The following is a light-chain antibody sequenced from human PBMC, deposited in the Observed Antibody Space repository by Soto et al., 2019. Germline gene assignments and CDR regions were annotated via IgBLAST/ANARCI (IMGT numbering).Light chain of an antibody. CDR1: QSVNNF. Sequence: EKVMTQSPATLSMSPGERATLSCRASQSVNNFLAWYQQKPGQAPRLLIYGASTRATGIPARFSGSGSGTEFTLTISSLQSEDFAVYYCQQYSNWPSWTFGQGDQGGYQ. J-gene: IGKJ1*01. CDR2: GAS. V-gene: IGKV3-15*01. CDR3: QQYSNWPSWT.